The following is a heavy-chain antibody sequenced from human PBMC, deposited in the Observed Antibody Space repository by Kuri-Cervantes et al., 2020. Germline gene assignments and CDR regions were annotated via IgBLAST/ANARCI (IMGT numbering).Heavy chain of an antibody. Sequence: GESLKISCAASGFMFSDYYMGWIRQAPGKGLEWLAYISNGGGSALYYADSVKGRFTISRDNGKNSLHLQMNSLTDDDTAVYHCARDDCCLFDFWGQGTLVTVSS. CDR3: ARDDCCLFDF. CDR1: GFMFSDYY. J-gene: IGHJ4*02. CDR2: ISNGGGSAL. D-gene: IGHD2-21*01. V-gene: IGHV3-11*04.